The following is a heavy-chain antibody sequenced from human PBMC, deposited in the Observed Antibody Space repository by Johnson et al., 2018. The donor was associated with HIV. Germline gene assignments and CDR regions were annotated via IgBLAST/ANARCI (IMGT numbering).Heavy chain of an antibody. CDR3: ARALGLEVCAFDI. J-gene: IGHJ3*02. V-gene: IGHV3-7*05. Sequence: VQLVESGGGVVQPGRSLRLSCVASGFTFSSYWMSWVRQAPGKWLEWVANIKQDGSEKYYVDSVKGRFTISRDNAKNSLYLQMKSLRAEDTAVYYCARALGLEVCAFDIWGQGTMVTVSS. CDR2: IKQDGSEK. CDR1: GFTFSSYW. D-gene: IGHD2-8*01.